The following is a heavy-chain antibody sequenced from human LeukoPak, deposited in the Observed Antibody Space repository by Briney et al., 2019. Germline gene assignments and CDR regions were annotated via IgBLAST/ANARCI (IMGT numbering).Heavy chain of an antibody. Sequence: GGSLRLSCAASGFTFSSYWMSWVRQAPGKGLEWVANIKQDGSEKYYVDSVKGRFTISRDNSKNTLYLQMNSLRAEDTAVYYCAKDRSVDSGYGDWGQGTLVTVSS. CDR1: GFTFSSYW. CDR3: AKDRSVDSGYGD. V-gene: IGHV3-7*01. J-gene: IGHJ4*02. D-gene: IGHD5-12*01. CDR2: IKQDGSEK.